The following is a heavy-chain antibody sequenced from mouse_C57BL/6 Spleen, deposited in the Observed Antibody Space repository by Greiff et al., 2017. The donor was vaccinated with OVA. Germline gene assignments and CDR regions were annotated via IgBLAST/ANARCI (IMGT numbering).Heavy chain of an antibody. J-gene: IGHJ2*01. CDR2: INPYNGGT. CDR1: GYTFTDYY. D-gene: IGHD1-1*01. Sequence: VQLLQSGPVLVKPGASVKMSCKASGYTFTDYYMNWVKQSHGKSLEWIGVINPYNGGTSYNQKFKGKATLTVNKSSSTTYMELNSLTSEDAAVDYCSRKIDYGKNFCYWGKGTTLSVSS. V-gene: IGHV1-19*01. CDR3: SRKIDYGKNFCY.